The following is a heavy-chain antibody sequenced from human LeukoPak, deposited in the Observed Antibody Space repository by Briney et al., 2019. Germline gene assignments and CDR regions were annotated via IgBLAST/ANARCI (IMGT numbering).Heavy chain of an antibody. CDR2: ISSSGSSI. V-gene: IGHV3-11*04. CDR3: ALQGPSGYCSSTSCYTDYYYGMDV. D-gene: IGHD2-2*02. J-gene: IGHJ6*02. CDR1: GFTFSDYY. Sequence: TGGSLRLSCAASGFTFSDYYMSWIRQAPGKGLEWISYISSSGSSIYYVDSVKGRFTISRDNAKNSLYLQMNSLRDEDTAVYYCALQGPSGYCSSTSCYTDYYYGMDVWGQGTTVTVSS.